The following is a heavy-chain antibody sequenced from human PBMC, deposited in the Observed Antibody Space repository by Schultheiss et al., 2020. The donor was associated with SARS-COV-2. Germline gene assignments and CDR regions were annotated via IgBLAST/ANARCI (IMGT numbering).Heavy chain of an antibody. J-gene: IGHJ4*02. CDR1: GGSISSSSYY. CDR2: IYYSGST. Sequence: SETLSLTCTVSGGSISSSSYYWGWIRQPPGKGLEWIGSIYYSGSTDYDPSLKSRVTISVDTSKNQFSLKLSSVTAADTAVYYCARDHGVDTAMATPHNYFDYWGQGTLVTVSS. V-gene: IGHV4-39*07. CDR3: ARDHGVDTAMATPHNYFDY. D-gene: IGHD5-18*01.